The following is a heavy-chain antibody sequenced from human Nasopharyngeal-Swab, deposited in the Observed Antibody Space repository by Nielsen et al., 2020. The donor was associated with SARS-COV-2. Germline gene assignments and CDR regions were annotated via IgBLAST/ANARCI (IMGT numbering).Heavy chain of an antibody. CDR1: GFTVSSNY. Sequence: GGSLRLSCAASGFTVSSNYMSWVRQAPGKGLEWVANIKQDGSEKYYVDSVKGRFTISRDNAKNSLYLQMNSLRAEDTAVYYCARGPGSWYSLDYWAREPWSPSPQ. D-gene: IGHD6-13*01. J-gene: IGHJ4*02. CDR2: IKQDGSEK. V-gene: IGHV3-7*01. CDR3: ARGPGSWYSLDY.